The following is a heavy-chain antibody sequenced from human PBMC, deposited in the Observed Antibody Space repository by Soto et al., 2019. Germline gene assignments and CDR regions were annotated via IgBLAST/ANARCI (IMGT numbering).Heavy chain of an antibody. CDR1: GFTFSSYW. CDR3: ARGGVVVAATHYYYGMDV. J-gene: IGHJ6*02. D-gene: IGHD2-15*01. V-gene: IGHV3-7*01. CDR2: IKQDGSEK. Sequence: VGSLRLSCAASGFTFSSYWMSWVRQAPGKGLEWVANIKQDGSEKYYVDSVKGRFTISRDNAKNSLYLQMNSLRAEDTAVYYCARGGVVVAATHYYYGMDVWGQGTTVTVSS.